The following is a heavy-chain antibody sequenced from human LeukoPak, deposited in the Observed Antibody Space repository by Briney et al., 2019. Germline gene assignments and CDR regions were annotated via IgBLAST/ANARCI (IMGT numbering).Heavy chain of an antibody. CDR3: ARESVDYYDSSGWGYYYYGMDV. Sequence: GGSLRLSCAASGFTFSSYAMHWVRQAPGKGLEWVAVISYDGINKYYADSVKGRFTISRDNSKNTLYLQMNSLRAEDTAVYYCARESVDYYDSSGWGYYYYGMDVWGQGTTVTVSS. CDR2: ISYDGINK. D-gene: IGHD3-22*01. V-gene: IGHV3-30-3*01. CDR1: GFTFSSYA. J-gene: IGHJ6*02.